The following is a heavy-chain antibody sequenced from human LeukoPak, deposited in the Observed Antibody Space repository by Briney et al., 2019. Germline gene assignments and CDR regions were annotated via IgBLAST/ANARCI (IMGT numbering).Heavy chain of an antibody. CDR3: ARDLARGYCSSTSCYIGGSIDY. CDR2: IGAYNGNT. D-gene: IGHD2-2*02. V-gene: IGHV1-18*01. CDR1: GYTFTSYG. J-gene: IGHJ4*02. Sequence: ASVKVSCKASGYTFTSYGISWVRQAPGQGLEWMGWIGAYNGNTNYAQKLQGRVTMTTDTSTSTAYMELRSLRSDDTAVYYCARDLARGYCSSTSCYIGGSIDYWGQGTLVTVSS.